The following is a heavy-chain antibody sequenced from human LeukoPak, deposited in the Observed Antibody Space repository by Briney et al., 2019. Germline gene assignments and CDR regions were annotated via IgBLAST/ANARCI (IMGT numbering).Heavy chain of an antibody. CDR1: GYRFTSYW. V-gene: IGHV5-51*01. CDR2: IYPGDSDT. Sequence: GGSLKISCKGSGYRFTSYWIGGVRQLPGKGREGMVIIYPGDSDTTYSPSFQGQVTISADKSLSTAYLQWSSLKASDTAMYYCARPYSSSWYYFDYWGQGTLVTVSS. D-gene: IGHD6-13*01. CDR3: ARPYSSSWYYFDY. J-gene: IGHJ4*02.